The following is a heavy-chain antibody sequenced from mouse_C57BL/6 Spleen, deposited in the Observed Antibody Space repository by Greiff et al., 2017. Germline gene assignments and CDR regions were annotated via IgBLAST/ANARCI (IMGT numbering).Heavy chain of an antibody. Sequence: QVQLKQSGAELVRPGASVKLSCKASGYTFTDYYINWVKQRPGQGLEWIARIYPGSGNTYYNEKFKGKGTLTADKSTSTPYMQLSSLTSENSAVYFCARNYRGYWGQGTTLTVSS. CDR3: ARNYRGY. CDR2: IYPGSGNT. V-gene: IGHV1-76*01. D-gene: IGHD2-14*01. CDR1: GYTFTDYY. J-gene: IGHJ2*01.